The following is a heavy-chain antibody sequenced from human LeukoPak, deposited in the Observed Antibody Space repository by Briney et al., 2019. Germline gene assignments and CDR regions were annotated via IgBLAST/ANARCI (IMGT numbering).Heavy chain of an antibody. CDR3: AKAALYHEVDTAMPFR. J-gene: IGHJ4*02. CDR2: ISGSGGST. Sequence: GGSLRLTCAASGFTFSSYAMSWVRQAPGKGLEWVSAISGSGGSTYYADSVKGRFTISRDNSKNTLYLQMNSLRAEDTAVYYCAKAALYHEVDTAMPFRWGQGTLVTVSS. V-gene: IGHV3-23*01. CDR1: GFTFSSYA. D-gene: IGHD5-18*01.